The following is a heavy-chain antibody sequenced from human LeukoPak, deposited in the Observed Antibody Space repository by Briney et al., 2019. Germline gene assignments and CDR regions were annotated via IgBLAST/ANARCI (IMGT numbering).Heavy chain of an antibody. D-gene: IGHD1-26*01. Sequence: PGGSLRLSCAASGFTFSDSGMHWVRQAPGKGLEWVGRIKSQADGGTTDYAAPVKGRFTISRDDSRNMLYLQMNSLRAEDTAVYYCAIIYLIVGATTFDYWGQGTLVTVSS. V-gene: IGHV3-15*01. CDR1: GFTFSDSG. J-gene: IGHJ4*02. CDR3: AIIYLIVGATTFDY. CDR2: IKSQADGGTT.